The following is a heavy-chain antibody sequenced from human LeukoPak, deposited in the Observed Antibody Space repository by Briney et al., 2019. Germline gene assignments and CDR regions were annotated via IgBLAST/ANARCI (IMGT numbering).Heavy chain of an antibody. CDR2: INPNSGGT. V-gene: IGHV1-2*02. D-gene: IGHD3-22*01. CDR1: GYTFTCYY. J-gene: IGHJ3*02. CDR3: ARETRDETYYYDSCGYSDPFFI. Sequence: ASVTVSLSASGYTFTCYYIRWVRQAPGQGLEWTGWINPNSGGTNYAQKFQGRVTMTRDTSISSAYMELSRMGSDDTAVYYCARETRDETYYYDSCGYSDPFFICGEGAMVTVSS.